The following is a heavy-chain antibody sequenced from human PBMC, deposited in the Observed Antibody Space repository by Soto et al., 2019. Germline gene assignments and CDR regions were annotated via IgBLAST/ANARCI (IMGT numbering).Heavy chain of an antibody. V-gene: IGHV4-59*01. CDR1: GGSISGSY. CDR3: ARSVAVPGAHIDY. J-gene: IGHJ4*02. CDR2: VYYTGST. Sequence: SETLTLTCSVSGGSISGSYWSWIRQSPGKGLEWLGYVYYTGSTNYSPSLRSRVSISVDTSKNEFSLRLSSVTAADTAVYFCARSVAVPGAHIDYWGQGTQVTVSS. D-gene: IGHD6-19*01.